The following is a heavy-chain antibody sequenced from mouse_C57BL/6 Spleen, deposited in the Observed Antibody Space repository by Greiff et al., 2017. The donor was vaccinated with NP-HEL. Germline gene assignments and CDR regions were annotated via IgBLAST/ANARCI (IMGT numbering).Heavy chain of an antibody. CDR1: GYSFTDYN. CDR2: INPNYGTT. V-gene: IGHV1-39*01. J-gene: IGHJ2*01. Sequence: LVKPGASVKISCKASGYSFTDYNMNWVKQSNGKSLEWIGVINPNYGTTSYNQKFKGKATLTVDQSSSTAYMQLNSLTSEDSAVYYCAGGQTTVVATGFDYWGQGTTLTVSS. D-gene: IGHD1-1*01. CDR3: AGGQTTVVATGFDY.